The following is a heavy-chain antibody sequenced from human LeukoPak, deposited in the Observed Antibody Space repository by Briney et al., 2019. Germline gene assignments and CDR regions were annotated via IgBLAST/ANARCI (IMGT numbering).Heavy chain of an antibody. V-gene: IGHV4-34*01. CDR3: ARGGSWYAWFDP. D-gene: IGHD6-13*01. CDR2: INHSGST. Sequence: PSETLSLTCAVYGGSFSGYYWSWIRQPPGKGLEWIGVINHSGSTSYNPPLKSGGTISVDTSKNPFSLKLSSVTAADTAVYYCARGGSWYAWFDPWGQGTLVTVSS. CDR1: GGSFSGYY. J-gene: IGHJ5*02.